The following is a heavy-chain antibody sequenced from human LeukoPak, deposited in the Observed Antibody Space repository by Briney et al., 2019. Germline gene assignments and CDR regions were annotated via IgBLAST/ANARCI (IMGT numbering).Heavy chain of an antibody. CDR1: GFTFSSCE. V-gene: IGHV3-48*03. J-gene: IGHJ6*03. CDR3: ARGRGSGRFGPYYYMDV. Sequence: GGSLRLSCAASGFTFSSCEMNWVRQAPGKGLEWVSFISSSGSTIYYADSVKGRFTISRDNAKNSLYLQMDSLRAEDTAVYYCARGRGSGRFGPYYYMDVWGKGTTVTVSS. D-gene: IGHD6-19*01. CDR2: ISSSGSTI.